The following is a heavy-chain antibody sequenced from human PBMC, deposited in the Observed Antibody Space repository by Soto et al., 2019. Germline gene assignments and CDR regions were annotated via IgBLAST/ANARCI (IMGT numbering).Heavy chain of an antibody. D-gene: IGHD4-4*01. CDR1: GFTFSSYA. CDR2: ISYEGSNK. V-gene: IGHV3-30-3*01. CDR3: ARVLGGMATVPFDY. J-gene: IGHJ4*02. Sequence: QVQLVESGGXVVQPGRSLRLSCAASGFTFSSYAMHWVRQAPGTGLEWVAVISYEGSNKYYADSVKGRFTISRDNSKNTLYLQMNSLRTEDTAVYYCARVLGGMATVPFDYWGQGALVTVSS.